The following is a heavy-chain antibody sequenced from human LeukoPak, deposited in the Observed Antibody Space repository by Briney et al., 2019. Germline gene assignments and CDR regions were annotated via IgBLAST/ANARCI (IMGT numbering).Heavy chain of an antibody. CDR2: IIPILGIA. Sequence: SVKVSCKASGGTFSSYAISWVRQAPGQGLEWMGRIIPILGIANYAQKFQGRVTITADKSTSTAYMELSSLRSEDTAVYYCARALTRDEYYYYGMDVWGQGTTGTVSS. CDR3: ARALTRDEYYYYGMDV. J-gene: IGHJ6*02. CDR1: GGTFSSYA. V-gene: IGHV1-69*04.